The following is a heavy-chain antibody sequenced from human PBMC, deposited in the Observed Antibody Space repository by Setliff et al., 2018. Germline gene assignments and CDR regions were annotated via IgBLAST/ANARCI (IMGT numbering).Heavy chain of an antibody. CDR1: GFTFSNCW. Sequence: LRLSCAASGFTFSNCWVSWVRQAPGKGLEWVASIKPDGSEKYYVDSVKGRFTISRDNAKNSLSLQMNSLRTEDTAVYYCVSAGTYSYWGQGTQVTVSS. CDR2: IKPDGSEK. D-gene: IGHD3-10*01. J-gene: IGHJ4*02. V-gene: IGHV3-7*01. CDR3: VSAGTYSY.